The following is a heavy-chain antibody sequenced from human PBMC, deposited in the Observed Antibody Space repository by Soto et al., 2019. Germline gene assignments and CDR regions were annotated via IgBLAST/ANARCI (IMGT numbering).Heavy chain of an antibody. CDR2: ISYDGGNK. CDR3: ARGDREDIAVVIGVRPGEYGVDV. J-gene: IGHJ6*02. V-gene: IGHV3-30-3*01. Sequence: QVQLVESGGGVVQPGRSLRLSCAASGFTFRNYAMHWVRQAPGKGLECVAVISYDGGNKFYRDYVKGRFTISRDNSKNPLYLQINSVRYEDTAVYYCARGDREDIAVVIGVRPGEYGVDVWGQGTTVTVSS. CDR1: GFTFRNYA. D-gene: IGHD2-15*01.